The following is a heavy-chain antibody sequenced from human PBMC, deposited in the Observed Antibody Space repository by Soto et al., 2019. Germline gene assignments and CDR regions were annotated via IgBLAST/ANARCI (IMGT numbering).Heavy chain of an antibody. Sequence: GASVKVSCKASGGTFSSYAINWVRQAPGQRLEWMGGINASNAKTKYAQKFQGRVTITRDTSASTAYMELSSLRSEDTAVYYCARSIVVVTALDYWGQGTLVTVSS. CDR3: ARSIVVVTALDY. D-gene: IGHD2-21*02. J-gene: IGHJ4*02. V-gene: IGHV1-3*01. CDR2: INASNAKT. CDR1: GGTFSSYA.